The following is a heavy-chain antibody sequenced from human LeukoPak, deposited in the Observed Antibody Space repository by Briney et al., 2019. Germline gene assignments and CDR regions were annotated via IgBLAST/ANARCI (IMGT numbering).Heavy chain of an antibody. J-gene: IGHJ3*02. D-gene: IGHD2-21*01. CDR3: ARDPLFTHGFDI. Sequence: GGSLRLSCAASGFTFSSYWMSWVRQAPGQGREWVANIMRGGSEKDYVDSVKGRFTISRDNAKNSLYLLMNSLRAEDTAVYYCARDPLFTHGFDIWGQGTMVTVSS. CDR2: IMRGGSEK. CDR1: GFTFSSYW. V-gene: IGHV3-7*04.